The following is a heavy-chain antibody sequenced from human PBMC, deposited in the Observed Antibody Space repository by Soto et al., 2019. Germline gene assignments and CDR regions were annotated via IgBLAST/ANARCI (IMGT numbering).Heavy chain of an antibody. J-gene: IGHJ4*02. Sequence: PGGFLRLSCVGSGFNFRIYTMNWVRQAPGKGAEWVAVLSYDGGDKYYADSVKGRFTISRDNSKNTLYLQMNSLRAEDTAVYYCAKDHSSGSADYYFDYWGQGTLVTVSS. CDR1: GFNFRIYT. CDR3: AKDHSSGSADYYFDY. D-gene: IGHD6-19*01. CDR2: LSYDGGDK. V-gene: IGHV3-30*18.